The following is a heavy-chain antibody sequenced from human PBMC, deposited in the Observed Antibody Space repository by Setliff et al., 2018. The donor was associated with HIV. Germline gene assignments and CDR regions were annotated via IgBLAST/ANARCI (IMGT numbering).Heavy chain of an antibody. Sequence: GGSLRLSCAASGFTFSSYGMHWVRQAPGKGLEWVTFIEHDGSKKFYADSVKGRFTISRDNSKNTLYLQMNSLRADDTAVYYCAREVSSTPYYFNYWGQGTLVTVSS. D-gene: IGHD2-8*01. CDR1: GFTFSSYG. J-gene: IGHJ4*02. CDR3: AREVSSTPYYFNY. CDR2: IEHDGSKK. V-gene: IGHV3-30*03.